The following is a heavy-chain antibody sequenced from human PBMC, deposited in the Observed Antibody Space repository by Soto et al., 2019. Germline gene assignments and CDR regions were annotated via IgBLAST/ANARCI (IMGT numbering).Heavy chain of an antibody. CDR1: GFTFSSYG. Sequence: PGGSLRLSCAASGFTFSSYGMHWVRQAPGKGLEWVAVIWYDGSNKYYADSVKGRFTISRDNSKNTLYLQMNSLRAEDTAVYYCARALTEGYSSGWPDAFDIWGQGTMVTVSS. CDR3: ARALTEGYSSGWPDAFDI. CDR2: IWYDGSNK. V-gene: IGHV3-33*01. D-gene: IGHD6-19*01. J-gene: IGHJ3*02.